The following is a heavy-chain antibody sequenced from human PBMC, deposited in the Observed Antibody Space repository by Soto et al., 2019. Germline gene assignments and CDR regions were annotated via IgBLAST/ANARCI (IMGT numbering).Heavy chain of an antibody. CDR1: GYTFTSYD. D-gene: IGHD2-15*01. J-gene: IGHJ4*02. CDR2: RNPNSGNT. CDR3: ARGNEYGGNFDY. Sequence: QVQLVQSGAEVKKPGASVKVSCKASGYTFTSYDINWVRQATGQGLESMGWRNPNSGNTAYAQKFQGRVTMTRNSSISTAYMELSSLSSEDTAVYYCARGNEYGGNFDYWGQGTLVTVSS. V-gene: IGHV1-8*01.